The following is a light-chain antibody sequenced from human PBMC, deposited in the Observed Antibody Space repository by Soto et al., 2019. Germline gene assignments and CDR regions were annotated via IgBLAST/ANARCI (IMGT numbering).Light chain of an antibody. CDR3: QQYNSWPLT. CDR2: DAS. V-gene: IGKV3-15*01. CDR1: QSVNSD. J-gene: IGKJ4*01. Sequence: ETVMTQSPATGPAAAGERVPLSCRASQSVNSDLAWYQQTPGQAPRPLIYDASTRAAGVPARISGSGSGTEFTLTISSLQSEEFAVYYCQQYNSWPLTFCGGTKVDIK.